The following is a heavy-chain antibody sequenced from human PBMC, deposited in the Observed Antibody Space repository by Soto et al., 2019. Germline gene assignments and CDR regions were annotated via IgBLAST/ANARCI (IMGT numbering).Heavy chain of an antibody. Sequence: QAQLVQSGAEVKKAGSSVKVSCKASGGTFSSDAISWVRQAPGQGLEWMGGIIPMFTTPNYAQDFQGRITITADESTTTAYLELNSLTSEDTAVYYCALVVGLYCGGECSMHYFDYWGQGTLVTVSS. J-gene: IGHJ4*02. CDR3: ALVVGLYCGGECSMHYFDY. D-gene: IGHD2-21*01. CDR1: GGTFSSDA. V-gene: IGHV1-69*01. CDR2: IIPMFTTP.